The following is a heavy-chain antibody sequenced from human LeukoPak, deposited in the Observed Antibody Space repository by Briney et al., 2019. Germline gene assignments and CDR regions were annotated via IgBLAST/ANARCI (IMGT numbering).Heavy chain of an antibody. CDR2: ISSSGGST. D-gene: IGHD6-13*01. CDR1: GFTFSSYA. J-gene: IGHJ4*02. Sequence: PGGSLRLSCAASGFTFSSYAMSWVRQAPGKGLEWVSAISSSGGSTYYADSAKGRFTISRDNSKNTLYLQMNSLRAEDTAVYYCARDSAAISAAGTPFDYWGQGTLVTVSS. V-gene: IGHV3-23*01. CDR3: ARDSAAISAAGTPFDY.